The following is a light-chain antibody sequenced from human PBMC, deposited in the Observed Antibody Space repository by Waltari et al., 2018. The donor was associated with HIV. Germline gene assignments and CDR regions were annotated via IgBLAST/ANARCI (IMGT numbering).Light chain of an antibody. Sequence: QSALTQPRSVSGSPGQSVTIPCTGTSSDVGGYNFVSWYQHHPGKAPKLVIYDVSKWPSGVPDRFSGSKSGNTASLTISGLQAEDEADYYCCSYTGSYTWVFGGGTELTVL. J-gene: IGLJ3*02. CDR3: CSYTGSYTWV. V-gene: IGLV2-11*01. CDR1: SSDVGGYNF. CDR2: DVS.